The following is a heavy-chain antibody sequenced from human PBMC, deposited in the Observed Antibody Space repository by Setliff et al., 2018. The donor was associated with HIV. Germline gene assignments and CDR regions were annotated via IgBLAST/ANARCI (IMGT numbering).Heavy chain of an antibody. J-gene: IGHJ4*02. V-gene: IGHV1-18*01. D-gene: IGHD3-16*01. CDR3: ANGGSGGQFDY. CDR1: GYTFSSYG. CDR2: ISPSNGYT. Sequence: ASVKVSCKASGYTFSSYGISWVRQAPGQGLEWMGWISPSNGYTDYAQKFQGRVTITRDTSASTAYMEMSSLRSEDTAVYYCANGGSGGQFDYWGQGTLVTVSS.